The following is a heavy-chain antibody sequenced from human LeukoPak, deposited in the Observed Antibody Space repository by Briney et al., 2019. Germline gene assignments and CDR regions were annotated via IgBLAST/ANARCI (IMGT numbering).Heavy chain of an antibody. CDR1: GFTFSSYA. CDR2: ISYDGSNK. CDR3: ARDRGDY. Sequence: PGRSLRLSCAASGFTFSSYAMHWVRQAPGKGLEWVAVISYDGSNKYYADSVKGRFTISRDNSKNTLYLQMNSLRAEDTAVYYCARDRGDYWGQGTLVTVSS. J-gene: IGHJ4*02. D-gene: IGHD3-10*01. V-gene: IGHV3-30-3*01.